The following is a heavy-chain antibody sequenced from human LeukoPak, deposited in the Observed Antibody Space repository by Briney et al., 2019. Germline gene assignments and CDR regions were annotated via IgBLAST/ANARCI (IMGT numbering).Heavy chain of an antibody. CDR3: AKDYYDSSGYYYFDY. V-gene: IGHV3-9*01. Sequence: GGSLRLSCAASGFTFDDYAMHWVRQAPGKGLEWVSGISWNSGGIGYADSVKGRFTISRDNAKNSLYLQMNSLRAEDTALYYCAKDYYDSSGYYYFDYWGQGTLVTVSS. CDR2: ISWNSGGI. CDR1: GFTFDDYA. D-gene: IGHD3-22*01. J-gene: IGHJ4*02.